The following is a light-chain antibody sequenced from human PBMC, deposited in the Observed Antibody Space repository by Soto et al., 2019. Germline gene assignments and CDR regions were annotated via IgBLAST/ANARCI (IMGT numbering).Light chain of an antibody. J-gene: IGKJ4*01. CDR2: GTS. V-gene: IGKV3-20*01. Sequence: EIVLTQSPGTLSLSPGERATLSCRASQSVSSSYLAWYQQKPGQAPRLLIYGTSIRAIDIPDRFSGSGSVTDFTLTISRLEPEDFAVYYCQQYGSSPLTFGGGTKVEIK. CDR1: QSVSSSY. CDR3: QQYGSSPLT.